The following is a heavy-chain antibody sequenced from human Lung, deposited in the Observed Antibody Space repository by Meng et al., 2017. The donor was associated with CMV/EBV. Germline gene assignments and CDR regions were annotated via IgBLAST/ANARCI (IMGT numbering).Heavy chain of an antibody. CDR3: ARESRYDFWSGSPPYYFGMDV. CDR2: ISGNNGNT. D-gene: IGHD3-3*01. CDR1: GYTFNNYG. V-gene: IGHV1-18*01. J-gene: IGHJ6*02. Sequence: SVXVSXKASGYTFNNYGITWVRQAPGQGLEWMGWISGNNGNTNYAQNLKDRVTMTTDTSMSTAYMELRSLRSDDAAVYYCARESRYDFWSGSPPYYFGMDVXGRGXTVTVSS.